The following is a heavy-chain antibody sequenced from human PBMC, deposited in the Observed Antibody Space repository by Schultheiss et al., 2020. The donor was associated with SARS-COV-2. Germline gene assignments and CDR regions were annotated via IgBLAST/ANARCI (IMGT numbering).Heavy chain of an antibody. CDR2: IYYSGST. CDR1: GGSISSSSYY. V-gene: IGHV4-39*01. D-gene: IGHD4-23*01. Sequence: SETLSLTCTVSGGSISSSSYYWGWIRQPPGKGLEWIGSIYYSGSTYYNPSLKSRVTISVDTSKNQFSLKLSSVTAADTAVYYCARDLRWYGIDYWGQGTLVTVSS. J-gene: IGHJ4*02. CDR3: ARDLRWYGIDY.